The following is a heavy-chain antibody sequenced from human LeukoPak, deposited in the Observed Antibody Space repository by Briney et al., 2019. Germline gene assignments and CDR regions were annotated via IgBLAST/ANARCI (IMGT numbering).Heavy chain of an antibody. CDR3: ARTNLDCKNGVCYDY. V-gene: IGHV1-2*02. J-gene: IGHJ4*02. CDR1: GYTFTGYH. CDR2: INPNSGGT. D-gene: IGHD2-8*01. Sequence: ASVKVSCKASGYTFTGYHIHWVRQAPGQGLEWMGWINPNSGGTNYAQKFQGRVTVTTDTSTSTAYMGLRSLRSDDTAVYYCARTNLDCKNGVCYDYWGQGTPVTVSS.